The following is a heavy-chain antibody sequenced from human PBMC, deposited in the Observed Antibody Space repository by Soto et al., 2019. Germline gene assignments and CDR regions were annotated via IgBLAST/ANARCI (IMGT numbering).Heavy chain of an antibody. J-gene: IGHJ2*01. CDR3: ARGNHRWLQLWYFDL. Sequence: QVQLVQSGAEVKKPGSSVKVSCKASGGTFSNYPISWVRQAPGQGLEWMGGIIPIFGTVNYAQKFQGRDKLTADEYTSTAYMELSSLRSEDTAVYYCARGNHRWLQLWYFDLWGRATLVTVSS. CDR1: GGTFSNYP. D-gene: IGHD5-12*01. V-gene: IGHV1-69*12. CDR2: IIPIFGTV.